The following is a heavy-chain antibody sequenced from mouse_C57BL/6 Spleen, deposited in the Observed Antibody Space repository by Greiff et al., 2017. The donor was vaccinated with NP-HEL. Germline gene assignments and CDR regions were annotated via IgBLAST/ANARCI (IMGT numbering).Heavy chain of an antibody. CDR2: ISSGSSTI. V-gene: IGHV5-17*01. D-gene: IGHD2-4*01. Sequence: EVQLQESGGGLVKPGGSLKLSCAASGFTFSDYGMHWVRQAPEKGLEWVAYISSGSSTIYYADTVKGRFTISRDNAKNTLFLQMTSLRSEDTAMYYCARPYDYDWYYFDYWGQGTTLTVSS. CDR1: GFTFSDYG. J-gene: IGHJ2*01. CDR3: ARPYDYDWYYFDY.